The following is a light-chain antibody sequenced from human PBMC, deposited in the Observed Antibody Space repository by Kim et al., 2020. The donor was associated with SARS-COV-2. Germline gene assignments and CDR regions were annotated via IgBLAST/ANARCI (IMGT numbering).Light chain of an antibody. Sequence: QLVLTQSPSASASLGASVKLTCTQSSGHSNYAIAWHQQQPERGPRYLMKLNSDGSHRKGDGIPDRFSGSSSGAERYLTISSLQSEDEADYYCQTWGTGIQVFGGGTKLTVL. J-gene: IGLJ3*02. CDR3: QTWGTGIQV. V-gene: IGLV4-69*01. CDR2: LNSDGSH. CDR1: SGHSNYA.